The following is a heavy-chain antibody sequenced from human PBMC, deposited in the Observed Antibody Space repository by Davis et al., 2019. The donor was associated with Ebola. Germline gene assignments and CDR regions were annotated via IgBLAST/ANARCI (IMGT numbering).Heavy chain of an antibody. V-gene: IGHV3-72*01. CDR3: TTDLVRSSYCGY. D-gene: IGHD6-19*01. CDR2: TRNKANSYST. Sequence: GESLKISCAASGFTLSDQYMDWVRQTPGLGLEWVGRTRNKANSYSTEYAASVKGRFTISRDDSKNTLYLQMNSLKTDDTAVYYCTTDLVRSSYCGYWGQGTLVTVSS. J-gene: IGHJ4*02. CDR1: GFTLSDQY.